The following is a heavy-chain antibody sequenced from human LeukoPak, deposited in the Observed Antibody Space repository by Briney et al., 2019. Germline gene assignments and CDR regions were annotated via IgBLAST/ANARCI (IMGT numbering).Heavy chain of an antibody. CDR3: ARSELLWFGGVNSGFDY. J-gene: IGHJ4*02. CDR1: GGYISNYY. V-gene: IGHV4-59*01. CDR2: IYYSGST. Sequence: SETLSLTCTVSGGYISNYYWSWIRQSPGKGLEWIGYIYYSGSTNYNPSLKSRVTISVDTSKNQFSLRLSSVTAADTAVYYCARSELLWFGGVNSGFDYWGQGTLVTVSS. D-gene: IGHD3-10*01.